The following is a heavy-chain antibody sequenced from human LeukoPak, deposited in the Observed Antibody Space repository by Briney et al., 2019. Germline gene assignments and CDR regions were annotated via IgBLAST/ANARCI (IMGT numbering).Heavy chain of an antibody. CDR3: AREVAPAATFNYYGMDV. CDR2: ISYDGSNK. D-gene: IGHD2-2*01. V-gene: IGHV3-30*04. J-gene: IGHJ6*04. Sequence: GGSLRLSCAASGFTFSSYPMHWVRQAPGKGLEWVAIISYDGSNKYCADSVKGRFTISRDNSKNTLDLQMNSLRAEDTAVYYCAREVAPAATFNYYGMDVWGKGTTVTVSS. CDR1: GFTFSSYP.